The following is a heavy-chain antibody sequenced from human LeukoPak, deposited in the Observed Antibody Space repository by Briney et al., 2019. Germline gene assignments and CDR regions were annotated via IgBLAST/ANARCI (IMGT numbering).Heavy chain of an antibody. CDR2: IYTSGSP. V-gene: IGHV4-59*10. CDR3: TGSSGYWYAFDI. J-gene: IGHJ3*02. D-gene: IGHD3-22*01. CDR1: GGSFSGYY. Sequence: SETLSLTCAVYGGSFSGYYWSWIRQPAGKGLEWIGLIYTSGSPNYNPSLKSRVTMSVDTSNNQFSLKLSSVTAADTAVYYCTGSSGYWYAFDIWGQGTMVTVSS.